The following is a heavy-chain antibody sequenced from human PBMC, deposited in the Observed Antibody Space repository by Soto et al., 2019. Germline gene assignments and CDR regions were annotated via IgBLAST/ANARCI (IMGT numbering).Heavy chain of an antibody. CDR1: GFTFSSYA. V-gene: IGHV3-30-3*01. CDR3: ARDIGGIVGATRDDY. D-gene: IGHD1-26*01. CDR2: ISYDGGNK. J-gene: IGHJ4*02. Sequence: GGSLRLSCSASGFTFSSYAMHWVRQAPGKGLEWVAVISYDGGNKYYADSVKGRFTISRDNSKNTLYLQMNSLRAEDTAVYYCARDIGGIVGATRDDYWGQGTLVTVSS.